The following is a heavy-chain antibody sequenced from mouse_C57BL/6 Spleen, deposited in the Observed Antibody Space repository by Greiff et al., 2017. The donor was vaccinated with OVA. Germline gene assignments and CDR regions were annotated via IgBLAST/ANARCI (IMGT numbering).Heavy chain of an antibody. V-gene: IGHV12-3*01. CDR1: GFPITSGYY. J-gene: IGHJ4*01. CDR2: ITHSGET. CDR3: AGGPGGMDY. Sequence: VKLVESGPGLVKPSQSLFLTCSITGFPITSGYYWIWLRQSPGKPLEWMGYITHSGETFYHSSLPSPISITRETSKNQLFLHLNSVTTEDTAMYYCAGGPGGMDYWGQGTSVTVSS.